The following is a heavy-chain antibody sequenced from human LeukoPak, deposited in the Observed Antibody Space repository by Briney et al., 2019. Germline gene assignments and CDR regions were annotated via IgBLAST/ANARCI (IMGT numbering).Heavy chain of an antibody. J-gene: IGHJ4*02. V-gene: IGHV3-30*18. CDR3: AKDPGRIAARLSDY. CDR1: GFTFSSYG. D-gene: IGHD6-6*01. Sequence: GGSLRLSCAASGFTFSSYGMHWVRQAPGKGLEWVAVISYDGSNKYYADSVKGRFTISRDNSKSTLYLQMNSLRAEDTAVYYCAKDPGRIAARLSDYWGQGTLVTVSS. CDR2: ISYDGSNK.